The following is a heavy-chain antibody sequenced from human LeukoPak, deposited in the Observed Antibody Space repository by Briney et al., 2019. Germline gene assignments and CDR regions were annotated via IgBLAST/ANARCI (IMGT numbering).Heavy chain of an antibody. D-gene: IGHD2-2*01. J-gene: IGHJ4*02. CDR2: FDPEDGET. V-gene: IGHV1-24*01. CDR3: ATGPFYCSSTSCYQNLDY. Sequence: ASVKVSCKVSGYTLTELSMHWVRQAPGKGLEWMGGFDPEDGETIYAQKFQGRVTMTEDTSTDTVYMELSSLRSEDTAAYYCATGPFYCSSTSCYQNLDYWGQGTLVTVSS. CDR1: GYTLTELS.